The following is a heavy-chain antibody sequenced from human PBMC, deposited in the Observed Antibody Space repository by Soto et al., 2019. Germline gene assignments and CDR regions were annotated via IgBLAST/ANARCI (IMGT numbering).Heavy chain of an antibody. D-gene: IGHD6-6*01. V-gene: IGHV4-30-4*01. J-gene: IGHJ4*02. CDR2: IYYSGRT. CDR1: GGSISSDDYY. CDR3: AGDRSNSPDYFDY. Sequence: SETLSLTCTVSGGSISSDDYYWSWIRQPPGKGLEWIGHIYYSGRTYYNPSLKSRLTISVDTSKNQFSLKLSSVSAADTAMYFCAGDRSNSPDYFDYWGQGTLVTVSS.